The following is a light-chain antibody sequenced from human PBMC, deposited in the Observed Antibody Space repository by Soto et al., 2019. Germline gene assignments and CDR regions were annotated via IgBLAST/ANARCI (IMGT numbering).Light chain of an antibody. J-gene: IGKJ1*01. CDR3: QQTYRPPWT. CDR2: AAS. V-gene: IGKV1-39*01. Sequence: DIQMTQSPSSLSASVGDRVTITCRASQSISSHLNWYQQKPGKVTKLLIYAASSLHSGVPSRFSGSGSGTDFTLTISSLQPEDFATFYCQQTYRPPWTFGQGAKVEI. CDR1: QSISSH.